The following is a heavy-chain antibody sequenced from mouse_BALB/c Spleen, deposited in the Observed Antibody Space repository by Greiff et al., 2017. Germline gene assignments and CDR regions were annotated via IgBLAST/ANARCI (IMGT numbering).Heavy chain of an antibody. J-gene: IGHJ2*01. CDR1: GYTFTDYE. CDR2: IDPETGGT. V-gene: IGHV1-15*01. D-gene: IGHD1-1*01. CDR3: TRGIYDGSSNGNY. Sequence: QVQLQQSGAELVRPGASVTLSCKASGYTFTDYEMHWVKQTPVHGLEWIGAIDPETGGTAYNQKFKGKATLTADKSSSTAYMELRSLTSEDSAVYYCTRGIYDGSSNGNYWGQGTTLTVSS.